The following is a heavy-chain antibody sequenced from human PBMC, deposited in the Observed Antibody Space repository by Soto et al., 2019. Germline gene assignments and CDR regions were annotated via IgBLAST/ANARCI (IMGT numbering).Heavy chain of an antibody. V-gene: IGHV1-8*01. CDR2: MNPNSCNT. Sequence: ASVKVSCKASGYTFTSYDINWVRQATGQGLEWMGWMNPNSCNTGYAQKFQGRDTLNRNTSISTAYMELSSLRSEDTAVYSCARGPALLRYFDGWGQGTLVTVSS. J-gene: IGHJ4*02. CDR3: ARGPALLRYFDG. D-gene: IGHD3-9*01. CDR1: GYTFTSYD.